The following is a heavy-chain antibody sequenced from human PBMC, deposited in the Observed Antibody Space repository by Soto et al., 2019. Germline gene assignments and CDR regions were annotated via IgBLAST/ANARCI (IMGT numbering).Heavy chain of an antibody. D-gene: IGHD2-2*02. CDR2: ISPGGDST. Sequence: PGVSLRLSCSASGFWFNSYALSRVRQAPGKGLKWVSGISPGGDSTHYAASGKGRFTLSRENSKNTLYLQMNSLRAEDAAVYFCAPDFRLVPSAIQYYYYGLGVWGPGTTVTVSS. CDR1: GFWFNSYA. J-gene: IGHJ6*02. V-gene: IGHV3-23*01. CDR3: APDFRLVPSAIQYYYYGLGV.